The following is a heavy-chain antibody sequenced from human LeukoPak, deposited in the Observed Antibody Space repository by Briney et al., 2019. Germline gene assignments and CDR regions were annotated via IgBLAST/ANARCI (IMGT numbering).Heavy chain of an antibody. CDR1: GGSFSGYY. J-gene: IGHJ5*02. CDR3: AREKQTYYDFWSGFENWFDP. CDR2: INHSGST. Sequence: SETLSFTCAVYGGSFSGYYWSWIRQPPGKGLEWIGEINHSGSTNYNPSLKSRVTISVDTSKNQFSLKLSSVTAADTAVYYCAREKQTYYDFWSGFENWFDPWGQGTLVTVSS. D-gene: IGHD3-3*01. V-gene: IGHV4-34*01.